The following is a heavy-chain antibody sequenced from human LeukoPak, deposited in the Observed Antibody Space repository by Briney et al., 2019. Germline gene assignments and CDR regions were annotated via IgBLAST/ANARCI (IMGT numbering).Heavy chain of an antibody. CDR1: GFIFSSYS. D-gene: IGHD2-2*01. V-gene: IGHV3-21*01. Sequence: GGSLRLSCAASGFIFSSYSMNWVRQAPGKGLEWVSSISSSGSYIYYADSVKGRFTISRDNAKKSLYLQMNSLRAEDTAVYYCARDDHYCSSTSCPFDYWGQGTLVTVSS. CDR2: ISSSGSYI. J-gene: IGHJ4*02. CDR3: ARDDHYCSSTSCPFDY.